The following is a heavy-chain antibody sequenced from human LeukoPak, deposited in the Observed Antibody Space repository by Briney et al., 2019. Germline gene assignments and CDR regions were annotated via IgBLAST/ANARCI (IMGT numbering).Heavy chain of an antibody. J-gene: IGHJ4*02. CDR1: GFTFSGYA. CDR3: AKRVQGNTGPFHC. V-gene: IGHV3-23*01. D-gene: IGHD4-23*01. Sequence: GGSLRLSCAASGFTFSGYAMSWVRQAPGKGLEWVSGISGRGDNTCYADSVKGRFTISRDNSKNTLRLQMNSLRDEDTAVYYCAKRVQGNTGPFHCWGQGTLASVSS. CDR2: ISGRGDNT.